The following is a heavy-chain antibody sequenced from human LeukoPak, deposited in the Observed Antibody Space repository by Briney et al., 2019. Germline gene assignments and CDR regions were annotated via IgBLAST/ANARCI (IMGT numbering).Heavy chain of an antibody. CDR3: ARGAYGDYVLSQGWFDP. CDR1: GSNFTSYW. J-gene: IGHJ5*02. V-gene: IGHV5-51*01. Sequence: KRGASLQISFKCSGSNFTSYWIGWVRQVPGKGLEWMGIIYPGDSDTRYSPSFQGQVTISADKSISTAYLQWSSLKASDTAMYYCARGAYGDYVLSQGWFDPWGQGTLVTVSS. CDR2: IYPGDSDT. D-gene: IGHD4-17*01.